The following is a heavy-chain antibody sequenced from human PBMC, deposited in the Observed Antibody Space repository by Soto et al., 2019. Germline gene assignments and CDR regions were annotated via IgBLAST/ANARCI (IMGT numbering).Heavy chain of an antibody. J-gene: IGHJ4*02. CDR2: INHSGST. CDR3: ARGGTAMVQRSRYKTDY. D-gene: IGHD5-18*01. Sequence: SETLSLTCAVYGGSFSGYYWSWIRQPPGKGLEWIGEINHSGSTNYNPSLKSRVTISVDTSKNQFSLKLSSVTAADTAVYYCARGGTAMVQRSRYKTDYWGQGTLVTVSS. V-gene: IGHV4-34*01. CDR1: GGSFSGYY.